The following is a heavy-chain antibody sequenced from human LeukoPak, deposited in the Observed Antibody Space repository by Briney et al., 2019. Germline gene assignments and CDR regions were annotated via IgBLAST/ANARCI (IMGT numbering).Heavy chain of an antibody. CDR2: IKEDGSEK. CDR1: GFTFSRYW. D-gene: IGHD5-18*01. CDR3: ARDLAYSRLDY. V-gene: IGHV3-7*01. Sequence: PGGSLRLSCAASGFTFSRYWMNWVRQAPGKGLEWVANIKEDGSEKDYVDSVKGRFAISRDNAENSLYLQMNSLRVEDTAFYYCARDLAYSRLDYWGQGMLVTVSS. J-gene: IGHJ4*02.